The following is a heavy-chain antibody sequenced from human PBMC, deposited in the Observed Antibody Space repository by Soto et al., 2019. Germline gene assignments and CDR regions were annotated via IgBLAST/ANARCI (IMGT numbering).Heavy chain of an antibody. CDR1: GFRFRSFT. Sequence: GWALRRTCAAPGFRFRSFTMNWVRQATGKGLEWVSNIRSNSGYIYYTDGRSGRFTISRDKAKNSLQLHMNSLRAEDTAVYYCTTDASRDSSSRGWFDPWGPGTLVTASS. CDR3: TTDASRDSSSRGWFDP. CDR2: IRSNSGYI. V-gene: IGHV3-21*01. J-gene: IGHJ5*02. D-gene: IGHD6-13*01.